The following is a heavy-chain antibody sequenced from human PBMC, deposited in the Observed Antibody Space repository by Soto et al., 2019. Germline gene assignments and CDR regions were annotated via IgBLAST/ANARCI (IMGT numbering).Heavy chain of an antibody. V-gene: IGHV4-34*01. D-gene: IGHD3-22*01. CDR3: ERDRSSSGHDVFDI. CDR1: GGSFSGYY. CDR2: INHSGST. J-gene: IGHJ3*02. Sequence: SETLSLTCAVYGGSFSGYYWSWIRQPPGKGLEWIGEINHSGSTNYNPSLKSRVTISVDTSKNQFSLKLSSVTAADTAGYYCERDRSSSGHDVFDIWGQGTMVPVSS.